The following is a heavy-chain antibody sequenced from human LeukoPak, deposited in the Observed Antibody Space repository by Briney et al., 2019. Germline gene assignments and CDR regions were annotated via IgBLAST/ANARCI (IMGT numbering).Heavy chain of an antibody. J-gene: IGHJ4*02. V-gene: IGHV1-69*01. CDR2: IIPIFGTA. CDR1: GGTFSSYA. Sequence: SVKVSFTASGGTFSSYAISWVRQAPGQGLEWMGGIIPIFGTANYAQKFQGRVTITADESTSTAYMELSSLRSEDTAVYYCARLAAVAGTYYFDYWGQGTLVTVSS. D-gene: IGHD6-19*01. CDR3: ARLAAVAGTYYFDY.